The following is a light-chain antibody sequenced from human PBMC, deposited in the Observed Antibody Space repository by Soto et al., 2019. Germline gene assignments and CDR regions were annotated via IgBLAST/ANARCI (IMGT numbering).Light chain of an antibody. CDR1: SGDISGYNS. CDR2: EVV. CDR3: SSFTSSSTWV. J-gene: IGLJ3*02. V-gene: IGLV2-14*01. Sequence: QSVLTQPASVSGSPGQSITISCTGTSGDISGYNSVSWYQQHPGKAPKLLIYEVVKRPSGVSNRFSGSKSGNTASLTISGLQADDEADYYCSSFTSSSTWVFGGGTQLTVL.